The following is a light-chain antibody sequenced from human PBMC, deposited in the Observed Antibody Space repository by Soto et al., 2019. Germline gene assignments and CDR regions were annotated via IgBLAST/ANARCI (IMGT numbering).Light chain of an antibody. Sequence: IVMTQSPATLSVSPGERATLSCRASQNIYNNTACYQHRPGQAPRLLIYRASTRATGVPARFSGSGSGTDFPLTITRLEPEDFAVYHCQQYDGSPRTFGQGTKVDIK. CDR2: RAS. CDR1: QNIYNN. J-gene: IGKJ1*01. V-gene: IGKV3-15*01. CDR3: QQYDGSPRT.